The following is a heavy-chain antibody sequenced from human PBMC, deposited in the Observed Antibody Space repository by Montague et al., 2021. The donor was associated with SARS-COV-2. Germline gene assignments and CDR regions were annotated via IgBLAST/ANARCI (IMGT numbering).Heavy chain of an antibody. J-gene: IGHJ6*02. V-gene: IGHV4-59*12. Sequence: SETLSLTCTVSGGSISPYYWSWIRQSPGKGLECIGYTSYSGSTDYNPSLKSRVTISIDTSKNQFSLKLSSVTAADTAVYYCARWGEYYDSPYYYYATYVWGQGTTVTVSS. CDR1: GGSISPYY. D-gene: IGHD3-3*01. CDR3: ARWGEYYDSPYYYYATYV. CDR2: TSYSGST.